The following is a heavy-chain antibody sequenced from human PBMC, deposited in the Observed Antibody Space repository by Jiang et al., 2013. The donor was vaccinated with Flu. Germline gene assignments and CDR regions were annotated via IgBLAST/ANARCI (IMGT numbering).Heavy chain of an antibody. V-gene: IGHV4-4*09. CDR3: ARAGGYCSGGSCYSLDY. CDR1: GGSISSYY. J-gene: IGHJ4*02. CDR2: IYTSGST. Sequence: LLKPSETLSLTCTVSGGSISSYYWSWIRQPPGKGLEWIGYIYTSGSTNYNPSLKSRVTISVDTSKNQFSLKLSSVTAADTAVYYCARAGGYCSGGSCYSLDYWGQGNPGHRLL. D-gene: IGHD2-15*01.